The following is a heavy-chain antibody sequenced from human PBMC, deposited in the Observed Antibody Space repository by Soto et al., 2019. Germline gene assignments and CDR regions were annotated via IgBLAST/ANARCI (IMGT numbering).Heavy chain of an antibody. Sequence: PSETLSLTCAVSGGSFSGYSWNWVRRPPGKGLEWIGEINHRGDTNYNPSLKSRVTISVDTSKNQVSLNLTSVTAADTSVYFCARAPYSSHWNQPWQTPRRPGNYGMDVWGQGTTVTVSS. J-gene: IGHJ6*02. CDR2: INHRGDT. CDR3: ARAPYSSHWNQPWQTPRRPGNYGMDV. V-gene: IGHV4-34*01. D-gene: IGHD1-1*01. CDR1: GGSFSGYS.